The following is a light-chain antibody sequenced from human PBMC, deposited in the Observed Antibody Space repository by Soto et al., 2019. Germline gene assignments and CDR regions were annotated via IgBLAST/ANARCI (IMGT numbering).Light chain of an antibody. Sequence: DIQMTQCPSSVSASVGDTVTITCRASPGLSSWLAWYQQKPGKAPELLIFATSSLQGGVPSRFSGSGSGTDFTLTISSLQPEDFATYYCQHTGVFGPGTKVDI. V-gene: IGKV1-12*01. CDR1: PGLSSW. J-gene: IGKJ3*01. CDR3: QHTGV. CDR2: ATS.